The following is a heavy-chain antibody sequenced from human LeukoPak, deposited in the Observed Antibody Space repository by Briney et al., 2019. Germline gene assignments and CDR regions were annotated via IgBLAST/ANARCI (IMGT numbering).Heavy chain of an antibody. D-gene: IGHD1-26*01. CDR3: ARYSGSYEVNYDYYYGMDV. V-gene: IGHV3-7*03. J-gene: IGHJ6*02. Sequence: PGGSLRLSCAASGFTFSSYWMSWVRQAPGKGLEWVANIKQDGSEKYYVDSVKGRFTISRDNAKNSLYLQMNSLRAEDTAVYYCARYSGSYEVNYDYYYGMDVWGQGTTVTVSS. CDR2: IKQDGSEK. CDR1: GFTFSSYW.